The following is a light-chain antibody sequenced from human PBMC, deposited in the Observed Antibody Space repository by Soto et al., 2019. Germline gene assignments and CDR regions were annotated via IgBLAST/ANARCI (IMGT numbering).Light chain of an antibody. V-gene: IGKV3-11*01. CDR3: QQRYSWHRV. Sequence: FVVTQSPDTLSLSPGETATLSCRASQSVSSSVAWYQHKPGQSPRLVVYSGYKRSPGVPARFSGSGSGTDFTLTISSLESDDFAIYYCQQRYSWHRVFGPGTKVEVK. J-gene: IGKJ1*01. CDR1: QSVSSS. CDR2: SGY.